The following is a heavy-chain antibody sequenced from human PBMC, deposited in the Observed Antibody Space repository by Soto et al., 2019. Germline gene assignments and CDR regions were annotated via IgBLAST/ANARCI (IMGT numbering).Heavy chain of an antibody. Sequence: GGSLRLSCAASGFTFSSYAMSWVRQAPGKGLEWVSAISGSGGSTYYADSVKGRFTISRGNSKNTLYLQMNSLRAEDTAVYYCAKRGSYDLGMDVWGQGTTVTVS. CDR2: ISGSGGST. V-gene: IGHV3-23*01. CDR3: AKRGSYDLGMDV. J-gene: IGHJ6*02. CDR1: GFTFSSYA. D-gene: IGHD3-3*01.